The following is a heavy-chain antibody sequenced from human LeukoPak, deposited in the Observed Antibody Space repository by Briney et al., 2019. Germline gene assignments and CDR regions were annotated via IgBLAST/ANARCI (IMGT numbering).Heavy chain of an antibody. Sequence: SETLSLTCAVYGGSFSGYYWSWIRQPPGKGLEWIGEINHSGSTNYNPSLKSRVTISVDTSKNQFSLKLSSVTAADTAVYYCARWRLVVVAATTYNWFDPWGQGTLATVSS. CDR3: ARWRLVVVAATTYNWFDP. CDR1: GGSFSGYY. CDR2: INHSGST. D-gene: IGHD2-15*01. J-gene: IGHJ5*02. V-gene: IGHV4-34*01.